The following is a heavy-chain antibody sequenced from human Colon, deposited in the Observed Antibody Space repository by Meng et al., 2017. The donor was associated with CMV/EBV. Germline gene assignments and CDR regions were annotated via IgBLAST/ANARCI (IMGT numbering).Heavy chain of an antibody. CDR1: GFTFSHYW. J-gene: IGHJ3*02. V-gene: IGHV3-7*01. Sequence: GESLKISCEASGFTFSHYWMSWVRQAPGKGLEWVANIREDGESKFYADSVRGRFIISRDNAKNSVYLEMNSLRAEDTAVYYCARDSIGNGPDAFDIWGQGTMVTVSS. CDR2: IREDGESK. D-gene: IGHD1-1*01. CDR3: ARDSIGNGPDAFDI.